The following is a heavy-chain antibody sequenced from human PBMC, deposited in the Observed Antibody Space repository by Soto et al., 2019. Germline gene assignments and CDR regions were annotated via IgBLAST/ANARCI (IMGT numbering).Heavy chain of an antibody. Sequence: QVQLQESGPGLMKTSDTLSLTCTVSGGSITPYYWSWIRQPPGEGLEWIGYVSYSGKTGYNPSLKSRVSMSIDTSKNEFSLKFTSLTTADAATYYCARQQYTVVTAFDVWGQWTTVAVSS. V-gene: IGHV4-59*07. J-gene: IGHJ3*01. D-gene: IGHD2-15*01. CDR3: ARQQYTVVTAFDV. CDR2: VSYSGKT. CDR1: GGSITPYY.